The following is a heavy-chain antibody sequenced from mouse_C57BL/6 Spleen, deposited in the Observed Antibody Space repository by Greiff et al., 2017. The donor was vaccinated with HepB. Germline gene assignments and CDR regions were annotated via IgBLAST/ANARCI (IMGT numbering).Heavy chain of an antibody. D-gene: IGHD1-1*01. V-gene: IGHV1-59*01. CDR2: IDPSDSYT. CDR3: ARNYYGSNFDY. CDR1: GYTFTSYW. J-gene: IGHJ2*01. Sequence: QVQLQQPGAELVRPGTSVKLSCKASGYTFTSYWMHWVKQRPGQGLEWIGVIDPSDSYTNYNQKFKGKATLTVDTSSSTAYMQLSSLTSEDSAVYYCARNYYGSNFDYWGQGTTLTVSS.